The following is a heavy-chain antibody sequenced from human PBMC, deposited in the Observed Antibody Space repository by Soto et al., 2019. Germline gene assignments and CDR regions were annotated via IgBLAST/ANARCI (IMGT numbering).Heavy chain of an antibody. Sequence: GGSLRLSCAASGFSFVNYAMNWFRQAPWKGLEWASGLSGSGTSTYYADSVKGRFTISRDNSRDTLFLQMNSLTADDTAVYYCAKATTNGGWFNPFDSWGQGALVTVSS. CDR1: GFSFVNYA. J-gene: IGHJ4*02. CDR3: AKATTNGGWFNPFDS. CDR2: LSGSGTST. V-gene: IGHV3-23*01. D-gene: IGHD6-19*01.